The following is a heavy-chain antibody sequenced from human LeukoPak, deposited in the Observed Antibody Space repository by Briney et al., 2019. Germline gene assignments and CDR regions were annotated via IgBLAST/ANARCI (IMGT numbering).Heavy chain of an antibody. CDR2: INSDGSST. Sequence: SCKASGYTFSSYWMHWVRQAPGKGLVWVSRINSDGSSTSYADSVKGRFTISRDNAKNTLYLQMNSLRAEDTAVYYCARARSGSYSLDYWGQGTLVTVSS. CDR3: ARARSGSYSLDY. J-gene: IGHJ4*02. CDR1: GYTFSSYW. V-gene: IGHV3-74*01. D-gene: IGHD1-26*01.